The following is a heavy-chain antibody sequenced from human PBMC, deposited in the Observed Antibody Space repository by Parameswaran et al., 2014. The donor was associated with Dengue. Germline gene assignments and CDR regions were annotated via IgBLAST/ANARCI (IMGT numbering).Heavy chain of an antibody. Sequence: WIRQPPGKGLEWVAVISYDGSNKYYADSVKGRFTISRDNSKNTLYLQMNSLRAEDTAVYYCARSYGSGSNDAFDIWGQGTMVTVSS. V-gene: IGHV3-30*04. CDR3: ARSYGSGSNDAFDI. D-gene: IGHD3-10*01. CDR2: ISYDGSNK. J-gene: IGHJ3*02.